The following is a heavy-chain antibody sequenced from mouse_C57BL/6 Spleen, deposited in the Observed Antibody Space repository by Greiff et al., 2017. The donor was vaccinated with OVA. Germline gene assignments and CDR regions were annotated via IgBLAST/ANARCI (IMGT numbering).Heavy chain of an antibody. V-gene: IGHV5-17*01. D-gene: IGHD1-1*01. J-gene: IGHJ3*01. CDR1: GFTFSDYG. CDR3: ARSYYYGSSSGWFAY. CDR2: ISSGSSTI. Sequence: EVKVVESGGGLVKPGGSLKLSCAASGFTFSDYGMHWVRQAPEKGLEWVAYISSGSSTIYYADTVKGRFTISRDNAKNTLFLQMTSLRSEDTAMYYCARSYYYGSSSGWFAYWGQGTLVTVSA.